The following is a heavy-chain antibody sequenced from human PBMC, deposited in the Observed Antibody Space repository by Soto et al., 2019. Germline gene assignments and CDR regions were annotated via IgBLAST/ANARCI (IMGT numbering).Heavy chain of an antibody. D-gene: IGHD3-10*01. J-gene: IGHJ4*02. CDR3: ATSSMVLPYYFDY. V-gene: IGHV3-33*01. CDR2: IWYDGSNK. Sequence: GGSLRLSCAASGFTFSSYGMHWVRQAPGKGLEWVAVIWYDGSNKYYADSVKGRFTISRDNSKNTLYLQMNSLRAEDTAVYYCATSSMVLPYYFDYWGQGTLVTVSS. CDR1: GFTFSSYG.